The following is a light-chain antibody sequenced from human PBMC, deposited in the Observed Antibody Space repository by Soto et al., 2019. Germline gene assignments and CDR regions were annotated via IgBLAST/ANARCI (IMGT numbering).Light chain of an antibody. CDR2: EVS. Sequence: QSALTQPPSASGSPGQSVTISCTGTSSDVGGYNYVSWYQQHLGKAPKLMIYEVSKRPSGVPDRFSGSKSGNTASLTVSGLQAEDEADYYCSSYAGSNKLVFGGGSKFTVL. CDR3: SSYAGSNKLV. J-gene: IGLJ2*01. V-gene: IGLV2-8*01. CDR1: SSDVGGYNY.